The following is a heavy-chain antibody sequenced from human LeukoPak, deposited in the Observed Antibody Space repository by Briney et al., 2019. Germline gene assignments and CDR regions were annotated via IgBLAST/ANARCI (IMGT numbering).Heavy chain of an antibody. CDR2: IRYDGSNK. CDR3: AKRSAESSGYFDY. Sequence: GGSLRLSCAASGFTFRSFAMTWVRQAPGKGLEWVAFIRYDGSNKYYADSVKGRFTISRDNSKNTLYLQMNSLRAEDTAVYYCAKRSAESSGYFDYWGQGTLVTVSS. CDR1: GFTFRSFA. J-gene: IGHJ4*02. V-gene: IGHV3-30*02. D-gene: IGHD6-19*01.